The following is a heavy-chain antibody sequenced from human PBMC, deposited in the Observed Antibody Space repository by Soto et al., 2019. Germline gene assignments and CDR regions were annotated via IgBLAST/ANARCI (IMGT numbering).Heavy chain of an antibody. Sequence: GGSLRLPCGASGVTFISYWMRWVRQAPGKGLVWVSRINSDGSSTSYADSVKGRFTISRDNAKNTLYLQMNSLRAEDTAVYYCARVQGPDYDFWSGYYGRYYYYGMDVWGQGTTVTVSS. V-gene: IGHV3-74*01. J-gene: IGHJ6*02. CDR2: INSDGSST. D-gene: IGHD3-3*01. CDR3: ARVQGPDYDFWSGYYGRYYYYGMDV. CDR1: GVTFISYW.